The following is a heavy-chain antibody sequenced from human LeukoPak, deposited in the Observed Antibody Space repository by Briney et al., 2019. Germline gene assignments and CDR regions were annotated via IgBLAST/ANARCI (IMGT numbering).Heavy chain of an antibody. D-gene: IGHD6-19*01. CDR2: ISAYNGNT. CDR1: GYTFTSYG. CDR3: ARERIGAVAGGSRYFDY. V-gene: IGHV1-18*04. J-gene: IGHJ4*02. Sequence: ASVKVSCKASGYTFTSYGISWVREAPGQGFEWMGWISAYNGNTNYAQKLQGRVTMTTDTSTSTAYMELRSLRSDDTAVYYCARERIGAVAGGSRYFDYWGQGTLVTVSS.